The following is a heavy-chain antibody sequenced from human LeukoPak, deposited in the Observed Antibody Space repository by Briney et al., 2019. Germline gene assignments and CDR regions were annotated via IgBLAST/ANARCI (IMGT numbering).Heavy chain of an antibody. CDR1: GYTFTSYD. Sequence: RASVKVSCKASGYTFTSYDINWVRQATGQGLEWMGWMNPNSGNTGYAQKFQGRVTMTRNTSISTAYMELSSLRSEDTAVYYCARGRRVTTGLFLYWGQGTLVIVSS. CDR3: ARGRRVTTGLFLY. V-gene: IGHV1-8*01. CDR2: MNPNSGNT. J-gene: IGHJ4*02. D-gene: IGHD4-17*01.